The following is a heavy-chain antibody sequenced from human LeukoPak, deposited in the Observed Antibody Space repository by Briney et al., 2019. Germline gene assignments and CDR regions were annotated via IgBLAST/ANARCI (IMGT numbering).Heavy chain of an antibody. CDR3: ARNTVDRDGHMDV. CDR2: IYTSEST. J-gene: IGHJ6*03. Sequence: SETLSLTCTVSGGSISSGSYYWSGIRHPAGKGLEWIGRIYTSESTNYNPSLKSRVTISVDTSKNQFSLKLSSVTAADTAVYYCARNTVDRDGHMDVWGKGTTVTISS. CDR1: GGSISSGSYY. D-gene: IGHD5-24*01. V-gene: IGHV4-61*02.